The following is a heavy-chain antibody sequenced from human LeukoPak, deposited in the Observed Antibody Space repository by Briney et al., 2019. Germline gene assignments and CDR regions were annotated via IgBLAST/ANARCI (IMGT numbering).Heavy chain of an antibody. CDR2: ISAYNGNT. D-gene: IGHD2-15*01. V-gene: IGHV1-18*01. CDR1: GYTFTSYG. Sequence: ASEKVSCKASGYTFTSYGIIWVRQAPGQGLEWMGWISAYNGNTNYAQKLQGRVTMTTDTSTSTAYMELRSLRSDDTAVYYCARDIVVVEAAIPGDGMDVWGQGTTVTVSS. CDR3: ARDIVVVEAAIPGDGMDV. J-gene: IGHJ6*02.